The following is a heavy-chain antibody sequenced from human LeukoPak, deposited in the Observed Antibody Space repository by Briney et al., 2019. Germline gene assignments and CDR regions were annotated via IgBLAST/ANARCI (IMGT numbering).Heavy chain of an antibody. Sequence: ASVKVSCKASGYTFTSYDINWVRQATGQGLEWMGLMNPNSGNTGYAQKFQGRVTITRNTSISTAYMELSSLRSEDTAVYYCARGGLDIVGATGFSWGQGTLVTVSS. J-gene: IGHJ5*02. CDR1: GYTFTSYD. CDR2: MNPNSGNT. V-gene: IGHV1-8*03. D-gene: IGHD1-26*01. CDR3: ARGGLDIVGATGFS.